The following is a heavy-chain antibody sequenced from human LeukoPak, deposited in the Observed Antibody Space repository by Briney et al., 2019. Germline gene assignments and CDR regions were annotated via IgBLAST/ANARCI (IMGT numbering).Heavy chain of an antibody. J-gene: IGHJ4*02. CDR3: AKESDIVVVPAARTLDY. Sequence: GGSLRLSCAASGFTFSSYAMSWVRQAPGKGLEWVSAISGSGGSTYYAGSVKGRFTISRDNSKNTLYLQMNSLRAEDTAVYYCAKESDIVVVPAARTLDYWGQGTLVTVSS. V-gene: IGHV3-23*01. D-gene: IGHD2-2*01. CDR2: ISGSGGST. CDR1: GFTFSSYA.